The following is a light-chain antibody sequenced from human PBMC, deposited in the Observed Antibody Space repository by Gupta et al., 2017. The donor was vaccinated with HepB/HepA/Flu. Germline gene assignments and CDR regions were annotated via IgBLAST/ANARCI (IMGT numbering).Light chain of an antibody. J-gene: IGKJ2*01. CDR1: QSVSSY. Sequence: EIVLTQSPATLSLSPGERATLSCRASQSVSSYLAWYQQKPCQAPRLLIYDASNRATGIPARFSGSGSGTDFTLTISSLEPEDFAVYYCQQRSYSPRYTFGPGTKLEIK. V-gene: IGKV3-11*01. CDR2: DAS. CDR3: QQRSYSPRYT.